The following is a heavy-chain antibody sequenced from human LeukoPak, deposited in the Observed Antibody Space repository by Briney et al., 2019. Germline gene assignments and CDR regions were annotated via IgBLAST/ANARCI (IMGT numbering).Heavy chain of an antibody. J-gene: IGHJ3*02. V-gene: IGHV1-18*01. CDR1: GYTFTSYG. D-gene: IGHD3-10*01. Sequence: ASVKVSCKASGYTFTSYGISWVRQAPGQGLEWMGWISAYNGNTNYAQKFQGRVTMTRDTSTSTVYMELSSLRSEDTAVYYCAREPEGTRPTFDIWGQGTMVTVSS. CDR2: ISAYNGNT. CDR3: AREPEGTRPTFDI.